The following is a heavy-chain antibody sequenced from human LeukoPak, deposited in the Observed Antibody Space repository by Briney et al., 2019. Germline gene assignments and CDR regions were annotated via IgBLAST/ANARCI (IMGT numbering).Heavy chain of an antibody. D-gene: IGHD4-17*01. CDR3: ARSSDYGDYTDY. CDR1: GYTFTGYY. V-gene: IGHV1-2*06. CDR2: INPNSGGT. J-gene: IGHJ4*02. Sequence: GASVKVSCKASGYTFTGYYMHWVRQAPGQGLEWMGRINPNSGGTNYAQKFQGRVTMTRDTSISTAYMELSRLRSGDTAVYYCARSSDYGDYTDYWGQGTLVTVSS.